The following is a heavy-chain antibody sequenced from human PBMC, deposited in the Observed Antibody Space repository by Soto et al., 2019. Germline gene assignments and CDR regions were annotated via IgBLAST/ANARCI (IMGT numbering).Heavy chain of an antibody. D-gene: IGHD3-16*01. CDR1: GFTFSTYW. CDR2: IKQDGSEK. Sequence: GGSLRLSCAASGFTFSTYWMTWVRQAPGKGLEWVANIKQDGSEKYYVDSVKGRFTISRDNAKNSVYLQMNSLRAEDTAVYYCERDYGRSYFAYWGQGTLVTVSS. CDR3: ERDYGRSYFAY. J-gene: IGHJ4*02. V-gene: IGHV3-7*03.